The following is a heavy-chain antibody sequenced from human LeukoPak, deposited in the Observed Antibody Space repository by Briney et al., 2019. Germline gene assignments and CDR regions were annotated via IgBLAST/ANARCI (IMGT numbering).Heavy chain of an antibody. CDR3: ARDLTRWRFDP. D-gene: IGHD5-24*01. Sequence: SETLSLTCTVSGGSISSYYWSWIRQPPGKGLEWIGYIYYSGSTNYNPSLKSRVTISVDTSKNQFSLKLSSVTAADTAVYYCARDLTRWRFDPWGQGTLVTVSS. J-gene: IGHJ5*02. CDR1: GGSISSYY. V-gene: IGHV4-59*01. CDR2: IYYSGST.